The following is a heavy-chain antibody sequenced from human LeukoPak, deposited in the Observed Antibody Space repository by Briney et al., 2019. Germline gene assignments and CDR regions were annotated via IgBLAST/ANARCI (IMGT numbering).Heavy chain of an antibody. CDR1: GGSISSGGYY. CDR2: IYHSGST. CDR3: ARGIAAAGKLETDAFDI. Sequence: PSQSLSLTCTVSGGSISSGGYYWSWIRQPPGKGLEWIGYIYHSGSTYYNPSLKSRVTISVDRSKNQFSLKLSSVTAADTAVYYCARGIAAAGKLETDAFDIWGQGTMVTVSS. J-gene: IGHJ3*02. V-gene: IGHV4-30-2*01. D-gene: IGHD6-13*01.